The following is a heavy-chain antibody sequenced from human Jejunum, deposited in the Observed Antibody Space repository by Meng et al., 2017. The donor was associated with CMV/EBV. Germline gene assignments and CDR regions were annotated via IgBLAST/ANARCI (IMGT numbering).Heavy chain of an antibody. CDR2: IYRGDDK. J-gene: IGHJ4*02. CDR3: AHFVGGYYPSRPDY. D-gene: IGHD1-26*01. CDR1: GFSPSTSGEG. V-gene: IGHV2-5*02. Sequence: QITWKELGPTPVKPTQTLTLTCSFSGFSPSTSGEGVGWIRQPPGKALEWLALIYRGDDKRYSPSLNSRLTIAKDTSKNEVVLTLTNMGPIDTGTYYCAHFVGGYYPSRPDYWGQGTLVTVSS.